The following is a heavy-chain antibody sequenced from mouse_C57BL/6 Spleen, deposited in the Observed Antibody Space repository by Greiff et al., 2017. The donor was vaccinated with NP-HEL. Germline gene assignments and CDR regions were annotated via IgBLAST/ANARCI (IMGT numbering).Heavy chain of an antibody. CDR3: VRYGSSFDY. J-gene: IGHJ2*01. D-gene: IGHD1-1*01. Sequence: EVQGVESGGGLVQPKGSLKLSCAASGFSFNTYAMNWVRQAPGKGLEWVARIRSKSNNYATYYADSVKDRFTISRDDSESMLYLQMNNLKTEDTAMYYCVRYGSSFDYWGQGTTLTVSS. CDR1: GFSFNTYA. V-gene: IGHV10-1*01. CDR2: IRSKSNNYAT.